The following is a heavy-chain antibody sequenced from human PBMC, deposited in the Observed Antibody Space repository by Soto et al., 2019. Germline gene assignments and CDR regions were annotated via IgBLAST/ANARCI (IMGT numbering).Heavy chain of an antibody. V-gene: IGHV4-31*03. Sequence: SETLSLTCTVSGGSITTGGYYWSWIRQLPGKGLEWIGHRYYSESTYYNPSLKSRVSISLDTSKNQFSLTLSFVTAADTDMYYCARTRCSGGSCYSWSLDYWGQGTPVTVSS. CDR2: RYYSEST. CDR3: ARTRCSGGSCYSWSLDY. CDR1: GGSITTGGYY. D-gene: IGHD2-15*01. J-gene: IGHJ4*02.